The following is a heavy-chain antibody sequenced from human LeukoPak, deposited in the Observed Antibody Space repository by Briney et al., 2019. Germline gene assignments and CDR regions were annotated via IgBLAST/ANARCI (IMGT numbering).Heavy chain of an antibody. CDR1: GYTFTGYY. V-gene: IGHV1-2*02. CDR2: INPNSGGT. J-gene: IGHJ4*02. D-gene: IGHD3-22*01. Sequence: GASVKVSCKASGYTFTGYYMHWVRQAPGQGLEWMGWINPNSGGTNYAQKFQGRVTMTRDTSISTAYMELSRLRSDDTAVYYCAKDHGREYYDSSGSDYWGQGTLVTVSS. CDR3: AKDHGREYYDSSGSDY.